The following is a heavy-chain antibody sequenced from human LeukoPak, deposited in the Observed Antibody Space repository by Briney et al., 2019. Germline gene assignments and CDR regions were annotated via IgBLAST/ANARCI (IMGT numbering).Heavy chain of an antibody. V-gene: IGHV3-48*03. CDR2: ISDSGTTE. D-gene: IGHD2-8*01. CDR3: ARDGTTNRYNWFDS. J-gene: IGHJ5*01. Sequence: GGSLRLSCTASGFSLSSFQMNWVRQAPGRGLEWISYISDSGTTEYYADSVKGRFTISRDNAKNSLYLQMNSLTGEDTALYYCARDGTTNRYNWFDSWGQGTLVTVSS. CDR1: GFSLSSFQ.